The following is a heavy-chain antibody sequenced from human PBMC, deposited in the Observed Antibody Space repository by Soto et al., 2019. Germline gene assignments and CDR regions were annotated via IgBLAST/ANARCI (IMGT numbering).Heavy chain of an antibody. J-gene: IGHJ5*02. CDR2: ISSSSSTI. V-gene: IGHV3-48*01. CDR1: GFTFSSYT. Sequence: EVQLVESGGGLVQPGGSLRLSCAASGFTFSSYTMNWVRQAPGKGLEWVSYISSSSSTIYYADSVKGRFTISRDNAKNSLYLQMNSLRAEDTGVYYCARERGYSGYDSGWFDPWGQGTLVTVSS. D-gene: IGHD5-12*01. CDR3: ARERGYSGYDSGWFDP.